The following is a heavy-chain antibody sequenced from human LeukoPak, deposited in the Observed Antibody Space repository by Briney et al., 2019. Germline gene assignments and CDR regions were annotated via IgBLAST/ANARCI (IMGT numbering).Heavy chain of an antibody. J-gene: IGHJ4*02. Sequence: GGSLRLSCAASGFTFSSYGMNWVRQAPGKGLEWVSSISGTDFTIYYADSVKGRFTISRDNAKTSLYLQMNSLRAEDTAVYYCASGLRFFDLLLPNFDFWGQGTLVTVSS. CDR3: ASGLRFFDLLLPNFDF. D-gene: IGHD3-9*01. CDR1: GFTFSSYG. CDR2: ISGTDFTI. V-gene: IGHV3-48*03.